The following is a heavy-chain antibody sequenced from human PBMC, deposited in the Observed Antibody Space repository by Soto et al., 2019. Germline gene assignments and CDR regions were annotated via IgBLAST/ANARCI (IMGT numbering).Heavy chain of an antibody. CDR3: GSVFEY. Sequence: IYVMHWARQAPEKGLVWVARVDNEGIYTSYADSVKGRFTISRDNAKNTLYLQMNDLRVEDTAVYYCGSVFEYWGQGSLVP. CDR1: IYV. J-gene: IGHJ4*02. CDR2: VDNEGIYT. V-gene: IGHV3-74*01.